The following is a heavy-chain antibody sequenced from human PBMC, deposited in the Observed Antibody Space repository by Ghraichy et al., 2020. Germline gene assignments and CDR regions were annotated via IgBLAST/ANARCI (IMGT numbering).Heavy chain of an antibody. CDR1: GFTFSSYG. D-gene: IGHD3-3*01. V-gene: IGHV3-30*18. CDR3: AKLDRETIYDFWSGYKGYGMDV. J-gene: IGHJ6*02. Sequence: GGSLRLSCAASGFTFSSYGMHWVRQAPGKGLEWVAVISYDGSNKYYADSVKGRFTISRDNSKNTLYLQMNSLRAEDTAVYYCAKLDRETIYDFWSGYKGYGMDVWGQGTTVTVSS. CDR2: ISYDGSNK.